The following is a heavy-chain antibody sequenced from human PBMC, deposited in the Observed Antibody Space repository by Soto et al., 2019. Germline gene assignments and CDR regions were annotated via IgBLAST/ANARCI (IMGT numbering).Heavy chain of an antibody. J-gene: IGHJ5*02. CDR2: VYYTATT. CDR1: GGTINSGGYF. V-gene: IGHV4-31*03. Sequence: KTSETLCFTCTFSGGTINSGGYFCTWIRQHPGRGLEWIGSVYYTATTYSNPSPKSRVSISVDRSKNQFSMKLSSVTAADTAVYYCTREPKGDYSASSGYPSWRQGTLVTASS. D-gene: IGHD3-22*01. CDR3: TREPKGDYSASSGYPS.